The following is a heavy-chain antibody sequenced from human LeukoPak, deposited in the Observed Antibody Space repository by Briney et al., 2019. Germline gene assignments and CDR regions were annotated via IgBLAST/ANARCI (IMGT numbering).Heavy chain of an antibody. J-gene: IGHJ4*02. D-gene: IGHD3-3*01. CDR1: GFTFDDYG. CDR3: ARDNLRFWSGNYPLDY. V-gene: IGHV3-20*04. CDR2: INWNGGST. Sequence: PGGSLRLSCAASGFTFDDYGMSWVRQAPGKGLEWVSGINWNGGSTGYADSVKGRFTISRDNAKNSLYLQMNSLRAEDTALYYCARDNLRFWSGNYPLDYWGQGILVTVSS.